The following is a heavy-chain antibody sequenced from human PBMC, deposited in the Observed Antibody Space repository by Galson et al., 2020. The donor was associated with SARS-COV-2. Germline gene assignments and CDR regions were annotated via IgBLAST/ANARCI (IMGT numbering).Heavy chain of an antibody. CDR2: ITHRGGT. V-gene: IGHV4-34*01. Sequence: ETLSLTCAVSGGSFGYFWTWIRQPPGKGLEWIGEITHRGGTNFNPSLKSRVTISVDTSKNQFSLKLTSVTAADTAVYYCARGASYYDFYTGRGRFDFWGQGILVTVSS. CDR3: ARGASYYDFYTGRGRFDF. D-gene: IGHD3-3*01. J-gene: IGHJ4*02. CDR1: GGSFGYF.